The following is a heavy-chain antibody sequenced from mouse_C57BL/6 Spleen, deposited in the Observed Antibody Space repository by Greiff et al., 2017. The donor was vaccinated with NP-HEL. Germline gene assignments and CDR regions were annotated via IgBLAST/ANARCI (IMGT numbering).Heavy chain of an antibody. Sequence: QVQLQQPGTELVKPGASVKLSCKASGYTFTSYWMHWVKQRPGQGLEWIGNINPSNGGTNYNEKFKSQATLTVDKSSSKAYMQLSSLTSEDSAVYYCAREAYDAYYFDYWGQGTTLTVSS. CDR2: INPSNGGT. CDR3: AREAYDAYYFDY. D-gene: IGHD2-3*01. J-gene: IGHJ2*01. CDR1: GYTFTSYW. V-gene: IGHV1-53*01.